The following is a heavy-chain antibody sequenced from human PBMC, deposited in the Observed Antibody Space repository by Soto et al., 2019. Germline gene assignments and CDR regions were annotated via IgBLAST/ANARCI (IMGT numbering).Heavy chain of an antibody. D-gene: IGHD2-2*01. Sequence: GGSLRLSCAASGFTFSSYGMHWVRQAPGKGLEWVAVIWYDGSNKYYADSVKGRFTISRDNSKNTLYLQMNSLRSEDTAVYYCARDKPEKLVVPAPYGMDVWGQGTTVTVSS. CDR1: GFTFSSYG. CDR2: IWYDGSNK. CDR3: ARDKPEKLVVPAPYGMDV. V-gene: IGHV3-33*01. J-gene: IGHJ6*02.